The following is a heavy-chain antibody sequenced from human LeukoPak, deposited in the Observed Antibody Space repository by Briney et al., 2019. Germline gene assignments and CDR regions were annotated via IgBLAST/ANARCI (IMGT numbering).Heavy chain of an antibody. D-gene: IGHD4-23*01. CDR2: IRSEPKNFAT. V-gene: IGHV3-73*01. J-gene: IGHJ5*02. Sequence: PGGSLKLSCVGFGFSFSDSAIHWVRQAAGKGLEWVGRIRSEPKNFATAYAASVRGRFTISRDDSKNTAYLQMDGLKNEDTAVHYCFSTNSTPGGNWFDPWRQPALVTVSS. CDR1: GFSFSDSA. CDR3: FSTNSTPGGNWFDP.